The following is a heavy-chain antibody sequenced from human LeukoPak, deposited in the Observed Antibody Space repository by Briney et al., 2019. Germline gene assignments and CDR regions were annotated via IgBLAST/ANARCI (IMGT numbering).Heavy chain of an antibody. CDR2: ISSSSSTI. V-gene: IGHV3-48*04. CDR1: GFTFSSYS. D-gene: IGHD3-10*01. CDR3: ARVLPVRGVSY. J-gene: IGHJ4*02. Sequence: GSLRLSCAASGFTFSSYSMNWVRQAPGKGLEWVSYISSSSSTIYYADSVKGRFTISRDNAKNSLYLQMNSLRAEDTAVYYCARVLPVRGVSYWGQGTLVTVSS.